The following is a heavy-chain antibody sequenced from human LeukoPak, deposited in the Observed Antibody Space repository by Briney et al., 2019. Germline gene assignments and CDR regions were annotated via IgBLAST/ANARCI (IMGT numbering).Heavy chain of an antibody. D-gene: IGHD2-8*01. V-gene: IGHV1-2*02. CDR2: INPKSGGA. Sequence: ASVKVSCKASGYIFGAYYVHWVRQAPGRGLEWMGCINPKSGGAIYAQNFQGRVTLTRDTSISTAYMELTRLTSDDTAVYYCAGAAVNDFDNWGQGTLVTVSS. CDR1: GYIFGAYY. CDR3: AGAAVNDFDN. J-gene: IGHJ4*02.